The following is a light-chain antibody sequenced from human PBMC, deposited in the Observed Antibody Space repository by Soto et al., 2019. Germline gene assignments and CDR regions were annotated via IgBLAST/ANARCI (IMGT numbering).Light chain of an antibody. CDR2: EVT. Sequence: QSALTQPASVSGSPGQSITISCTGTSSEVGGYNYVSWYQQHPGKAPKLMIYEVTNRPSGVSNRFSGSKSDNTASLTISGLQAEDEADYYCTSYTSSDYVIFGGGTKLTVL. CDR3: TSYTSSDYVI. J-gene: IGLJ2*01. V-gene: IGLV2-14*01. CDR1: SSEVGGYNY.